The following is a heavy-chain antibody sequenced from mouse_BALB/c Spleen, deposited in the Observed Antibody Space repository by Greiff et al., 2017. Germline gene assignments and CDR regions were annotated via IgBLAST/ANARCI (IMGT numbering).Heavy chain of an antibody. CDR3: YISEGDHEAKGIMAY. Sequence: LQQPGPELVKPGALVKISCKASGYTFTSYVINWVKQRPGQGLEWIGWIYPGAGSTKYNEKFKGKATLTADKSSSTAYMQLSSLTSENSAVYFCYISEGDHEAKGIMAYWGQGTLVTVSA. J-gene: IGHJ3*01. V-gene: IGHV1S33*01. CDR1: GYTFTSYV. CDR2: IYPGAGST. D-gene: IGHD1-3*01.